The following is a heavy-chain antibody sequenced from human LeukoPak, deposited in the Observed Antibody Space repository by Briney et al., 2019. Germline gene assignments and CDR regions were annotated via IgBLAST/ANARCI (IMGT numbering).Heavy chain of an antibody. D-gene: IGHD1-7*01. Sequence: ASVKVSCKASGYTFAGYYMHWVRQAPGQGLEWMGWINPNSGGTNYAQKFQGRVTMTRDTSISTAYMELSRLRSDDTAVYYCAREGGITGTTMAFDIWGQGTMVTVSS. CDR2: INPNSGGT. CDR3: AREGGITGTTMAFDI. V-gene: IGHV1-2*02. CDR1: GYTFAGYY. J-gene: IGHJ3*02.